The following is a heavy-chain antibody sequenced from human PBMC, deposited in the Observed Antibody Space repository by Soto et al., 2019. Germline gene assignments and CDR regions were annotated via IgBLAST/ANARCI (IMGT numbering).Heavy chain of an antibody. Sequence: QVQLQQWGAGLLKPSETLSLTCAVYGGSFSGYYWSWIRQPPGKGLEWIGEINHSGSTNYNPSLKSRVTISVDTSKNQFSLRLTSVTAADTAVYYCARDGGRSTSAFDYWGQGTLVTVSS. D-gene: IGHD6-6*01. J-gene: IGHJ4*02. CDR2: INHSGST. CDR3: ARDGGRSTSAFDY. CDR1: GGSFSGYY. V-gene: IGHV4-34*01.